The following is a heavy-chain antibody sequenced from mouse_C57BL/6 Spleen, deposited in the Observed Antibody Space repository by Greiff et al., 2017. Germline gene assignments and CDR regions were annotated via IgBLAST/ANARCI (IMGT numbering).Heavy chain of an antibody. CDR1: GFSLTSYG. J-gene: IGHJ4*01. D-gene: IGHD2-3*01. V-gene: IGHV2-5*01. CDR3: AKGGDGYYAYAMDY. CDR2: IWRGGST. Sequence: VQLQESGPGLVQPSQSLSITCTVSGFSLTSYGVHWVRQSPGKGLEWLGVIWRGGSTDYTAAFMSRLSITKDISKGQVFFKMNSLQADDTAIYYCAKGGDGYYAYAMDYWGQGTSVTVSS.